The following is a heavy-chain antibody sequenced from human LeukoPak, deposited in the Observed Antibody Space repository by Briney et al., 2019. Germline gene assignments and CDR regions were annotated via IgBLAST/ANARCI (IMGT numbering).Heavy chain of an antibody. CDR3: AREREGGAPKN. CDR2: INPSGGST. D-gene: IGHD1-26*01. V-gene: IGHV1-46*01. J-gene: IGHJ4*02. CDR1: GYTFTSYY. Sequence: ASVKASCKASGYTFTSYYIHWVRQAPGQRLERMGLINPSGGSTNYAQKFQGRVTMTRDTSTSTVYMELSSLRSEDTAVYDCAREREGGAPKNWGQGTLVTVSS.